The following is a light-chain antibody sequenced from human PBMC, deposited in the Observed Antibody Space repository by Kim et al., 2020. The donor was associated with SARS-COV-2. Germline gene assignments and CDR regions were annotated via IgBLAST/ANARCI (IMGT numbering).Light chain of an antibody. CDR3: AAWDDSLNGYV. CDR1: SSSIASNS. CDR2: SNN. V-gene: IGLV1-44*01. Sequence: QLVLTQPPSASGTPGQRVTISCSGSSSSIASNSVTWYQQLPGTAPKLLIYSNNQRPSGAPDRFSGSKSGTSASLAISGLQSEDEADYYCAAWDDSLNGYVFGTGTKVTVL. J-gene: IGLJ1*01.